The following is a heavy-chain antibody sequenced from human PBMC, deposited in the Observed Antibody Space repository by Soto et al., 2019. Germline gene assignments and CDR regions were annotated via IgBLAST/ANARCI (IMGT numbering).Heavy chain of an antibody. Sequence: GGSLRLSCAASGFTFSDYYMSWIRQAPGKGLEWGSYISSSGSTIYYADSVKGRFTISRDNAKNSLYLQMNSLRAEDTAVYYCARDRDTAMVAFDIWGQGTMVTVSS. V-gene: IGHV3-11*01. CDR3: ARDRDTAMVAFDI. CDR1: GFTFSDYY. D-gene: IGHD5-18*01. CDR2: ISSSGSTI. J-gene: IGHJ3*02.